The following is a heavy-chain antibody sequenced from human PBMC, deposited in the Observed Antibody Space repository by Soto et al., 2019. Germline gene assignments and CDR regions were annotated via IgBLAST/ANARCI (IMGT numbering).Heavy chain of an antibody. V-gene: IGHV1-18*04. CDR3: ARDDSSSWYVDYYYGMDV. J-gene: IGHJ6*02. CDR1: GYTFTSYG. Sequence: EASVKVSCKASGYTFTSYGISWVRQAPGQGLEWMGWISAYNGNTNYAQKLQGRVTMTTDTSTSTAYMELRSLRSDDTAVYYCARDDSSSWYVDYYYGMDVWGQGTTVTVSS. CDR2: ISAYNGNT. D-gene: IGHD6-13*01.